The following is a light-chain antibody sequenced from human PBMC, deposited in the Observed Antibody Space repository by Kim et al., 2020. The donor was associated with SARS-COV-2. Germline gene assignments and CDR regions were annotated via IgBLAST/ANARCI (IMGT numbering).Light chain of an antibody. CDR2: DAS. CDR3: QHFASIPYS. Sequence: DVQMTQSPSSLSASVGDRVTITCQANQDIHKYLNWYQQKPGKVPTLLIYDASNLETGVPSRFSGSGSETYFTFTITSLQPEDIATYYCQHFASIPYSFGQGTKLEIK. CDR1: QDIHKY. J-gene: IGKJ2*03. V-gene: IGKV1-33*01.